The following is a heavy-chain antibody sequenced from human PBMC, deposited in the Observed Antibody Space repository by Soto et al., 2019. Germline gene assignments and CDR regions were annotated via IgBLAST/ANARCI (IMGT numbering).Heavy chain of an antibody. Sequence: XASQNTSSKACYSSFTSYCSGWGRQVPGNGLEWIGVNWLGDCYTRYSPSFQGQATITADESISTAYLQLSSLKASDTSMYYCVTPIAARDALEIWGQG. V-gene: IGHV5-51*02. CDR1: YSSFTSYC. J-gene: IGHJ3*02. CDR2: NWLGDCYT. D-gene: IGHD6-6*01. CDR3: VTPIAARDALEI.